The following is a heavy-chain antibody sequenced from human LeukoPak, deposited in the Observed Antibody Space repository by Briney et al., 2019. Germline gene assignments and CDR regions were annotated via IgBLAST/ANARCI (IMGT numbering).Heavy chain of an antibody. CDR1: GYRFTSYW. D-gene: IGHD5-24*01. CDR3: AARRDGYNFDY. V-gene: IGHV5-51*01. J-gene: IGHJ4*02. CDR2: IYPGDSDT. Sequence: GESLKISCKGSGYRFTSYWIGGVRRLPGKGLEWMGIIYPGDSDTRYSPSFQGQVTISADKSISTAYLQWSSLKASDTAMYYCAARRDGYNFDYWGQGTLVTVSS.